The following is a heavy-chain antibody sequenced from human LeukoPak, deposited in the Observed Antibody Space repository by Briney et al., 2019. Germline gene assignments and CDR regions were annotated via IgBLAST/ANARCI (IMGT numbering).Heavy chain of an antibody. V-gene: IGHV4-59*11. Sequence: SETLSLTCTVGGGYLCGHYWGWIRQPPGKGLELVGHIYYTGTPFYNPSLNSRVTITLDTSRNQFSLRLTSVIAADTAVYYCTRFSWGCSTASCYLTNWGQGALVTVSS. D-gene: IGHD2-2*01. CDR2: IYYTGTP. CDR3: TRFSWGCSTASCYLTN. CDR1: GGYLCGHY. J-gene: IGHJ4*02.